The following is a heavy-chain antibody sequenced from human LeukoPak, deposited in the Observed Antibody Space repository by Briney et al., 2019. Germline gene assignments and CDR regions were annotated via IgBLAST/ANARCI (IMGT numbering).Heavy chain of an antibody. V-gene: IGHV1-69*05. D-gene: IGHD2-2*01. CDR2: LIPMFGTA. CDR3: AISYCSSTSCYYYYYMDV. CDR1: GGTFSSYA. J-gene: IGHJ6*03. Sequence: SVKVSCKASGGTFSSYAISWVRQAPGQGLEWMGGLIPMFGTANYAQKFQGRVTITTDESTSPAYMELSSLRSEDTAVYYCAISYCSSTSCYYYYYMDVWGKGTTVTVSS.